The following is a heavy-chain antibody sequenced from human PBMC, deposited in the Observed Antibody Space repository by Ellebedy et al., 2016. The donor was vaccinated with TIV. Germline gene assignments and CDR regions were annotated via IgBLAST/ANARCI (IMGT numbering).Heavy chain of an antibody. CDR3: AKLFMAGYCSGGSCDWFDP. Sequence: PGGSLRLSCTVSGVTFSNYWLSWVRQAPGRGLEWVSVIGGSAESTYYADSVKGRFTISRDNSKNTLFLQMNILRAEDTAVYYCAKLFMAGYCSGGSCDWFDPWGQGTLVTVSS. J-gene: IGHJ5*02. CDR1: GVTFSNYW. V-gene: IGHV3-23*01. CDR2: IGGSAEST. D-gene: IGHD2-15*01.